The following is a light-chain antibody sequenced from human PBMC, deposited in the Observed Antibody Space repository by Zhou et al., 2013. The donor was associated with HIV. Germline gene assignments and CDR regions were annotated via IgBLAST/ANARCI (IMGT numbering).Light chain of an antibody. CDR2: DAS. Sequence: EIVLTQPPATLSLSPGERATLSCRASQSVSSYLAWYQQKPGQAPRLLIYDASNRATGIPARFSGSGSGTDFTLTISSLEPEDFAVYYCQQRSNWLYSFGQGTKAGDQT. CDR1: QSVSSY. V-gene: IGKV3-11*01. J-gene: IGKJ2*03. CDR3: QQRSNWLYS.